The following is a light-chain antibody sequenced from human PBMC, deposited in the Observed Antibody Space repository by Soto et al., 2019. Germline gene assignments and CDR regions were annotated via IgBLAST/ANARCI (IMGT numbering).Light chain of an antibody. V-gene: IGLV2-14*01. CDR1: SSDVGGYNY. Sequence: QSVLTQPASVSGSPGQSITISCTGTSSDVGGYNYVSWYQHHPGKAPKLMIYEVTNRPSGVSNRFSGSKSGNTASLTISGLRAEDEADYYCTSYTSSNTVVFGGGTQLTVL. J-gene: IGLJ2*01. CDR2: EVT. CDR3: TSYTSSNTVV.